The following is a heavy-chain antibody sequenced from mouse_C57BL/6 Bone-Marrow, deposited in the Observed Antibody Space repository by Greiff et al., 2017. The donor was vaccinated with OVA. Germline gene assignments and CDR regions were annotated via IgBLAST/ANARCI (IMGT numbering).Heavy chain of an antibody. D-gene: IGHD3-3*01. CDR3: TTGGLFAY. CDR1: GFNIKDDY. Sequence: EVKVVESGAELVRPGASVKLSCTASGFNIKDDYMHWVKQRPEQGLEWIGWIDPENGDTEYASKFQGKATITADTSSNTAYLQLSSLTSEDTAVYYCTTGGLFAYWGQGTLVTVSA. J-gene: IGHJ3*01. V-gene: IGHV14-4*01. CDR2: IDPENGDT.